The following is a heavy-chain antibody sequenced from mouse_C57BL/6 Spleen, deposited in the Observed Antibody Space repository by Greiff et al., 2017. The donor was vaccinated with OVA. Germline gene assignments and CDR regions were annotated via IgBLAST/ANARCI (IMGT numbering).Heavy chain of an antibody. D-gene: IGHD3-3*01. Sequence: EVQRVESGGGLVKPGGSLKLSCAASGFTFSSYAMSWVRQTPEKRLEWVATISDGGSYTYYPDNVKGRFTISRDNAKNNLYLQMSHLKSEDTAMYYCARDLRDWAMDYWGQGTSVTVSS. V-gene: IGHV5-4*01. CDR3: ARDLRDWAMDY. J-gene: IGHJ4*01. CDR2: ISDGGSYT. CDR1: GFTFSSYA.